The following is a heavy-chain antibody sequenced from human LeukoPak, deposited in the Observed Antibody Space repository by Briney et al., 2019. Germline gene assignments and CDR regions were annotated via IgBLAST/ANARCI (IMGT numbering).Heavy chain of an antibody. Sequence: GGSLRLSCAASGFTFSNYAMAWVRQIPGKGLQWVSVFSGSGGSTYYADSVKGRFTVSRDNSKNTLYLQMNNLRVDDTAIYYCASRPAPSLGPLDYWGQGTLVTVSS. CDR1: GFTFSNYA. D-gene: IGHD2-2*01. J-gene: IGHJ4*02. CDR3: ASRPAPSLGPLDY. V-gene: IGHV3-23*01. CDR2: FSGSGGST.